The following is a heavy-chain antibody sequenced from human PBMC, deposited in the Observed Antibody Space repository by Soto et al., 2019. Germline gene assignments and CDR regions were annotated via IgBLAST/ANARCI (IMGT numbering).Heavy chain of an antibody. CDR3: ARVAEVVVVPAAGSDYYYGMDV. J-gene: IGHJ6*02. D-gene: IGHD2-2*01. Sequence: QVQLVQSGAEVKKPGSSVKVSCKASGGTFSSYAISWVRQAPGQGLEWMGGIIPIFGTANYAQKFQGRVTITADESTSTAYMERSSLRSEDTAVYYCARVAEVVVVPAAGSDYYYGMDVWGQGTTVTVSS. V-gene: IGHV1-69*01. CDR2: IIPIFGTA. CDR1: GGTFSSYA.